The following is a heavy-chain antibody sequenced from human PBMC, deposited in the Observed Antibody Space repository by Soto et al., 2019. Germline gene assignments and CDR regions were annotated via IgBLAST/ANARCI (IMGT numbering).Heavy chain of an antibody. D-gene: IGHD3-9*01. Sequence: ASVKVSCKASGNTFTRYYMFWGRQAPGQRPEWIGTINPSGGSTYYAQKFQGRVTMTTDKSTSTVYMELRSLRSDDTAVYYCGKVASESSYDILTAYPMDVWCQGTTVTVSS. V-gene: IGHV1-46*01. CDR2: INPSGGST. CDR3: GKVASESSYDILTAYPMDV. J-gene: IGHJ6*02. CDR1: GNTFTRYY.